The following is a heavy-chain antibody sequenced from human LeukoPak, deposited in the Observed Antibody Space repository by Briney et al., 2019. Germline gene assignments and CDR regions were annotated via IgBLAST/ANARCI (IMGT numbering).Heavy chain of an antibody. J-gene: IGHJ6*04. Sequence: SVKVSCKASGGTFSSYAISWVRQAPGQGLEWMGGILPIFGTANYAQKFQGRVTITADKSTSTAYMELSSLRSEDTAVYYCAREKRDHYFTTYYYGMDVWGKGTTVTVSS. CDR2: ILPIFGTA. CDR3: AREKRDHYFTTYYYGMDV. D-gene: IGHD2/OR15-2a*01. CDR1: GGTFSSYA. V-gene: IGHV1-69*06.